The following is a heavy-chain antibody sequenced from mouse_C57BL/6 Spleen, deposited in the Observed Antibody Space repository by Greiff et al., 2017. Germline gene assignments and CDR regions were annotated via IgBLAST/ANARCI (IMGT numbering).Heavy chain of an antibody. CDR3: ARYYYGSSYEGLYAMDY. CDR1: GYTFTSYD. J-gene: IGHJ4*01. CDR2: IYPRDGST. V-gene: IGHV1-85*01. Sequence: VQRVESGPELVKPGASVKLSCKASGYTFTSYDINWVKQRPGQGLEWIGWIYPRDGSTKYNEKFKGKATLTVDTSSSTAYMELHRLSSEDSAVYFYARYYYGSSYEGLYAMDYWGQGTSVTVSS. D-gene: IGHD1-1*01.